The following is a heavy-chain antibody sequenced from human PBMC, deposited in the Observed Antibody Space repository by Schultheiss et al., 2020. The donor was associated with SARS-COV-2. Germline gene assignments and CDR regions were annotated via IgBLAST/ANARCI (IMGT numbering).Heavy chain of an antibody. J-gene: IGHJ6*02. D-gene: IGHD3-3*01. Sequence: ASVKVSCKASGYTFTSYYMHWVRQAPGQGLEWMGIINPSGGSTSYAQKFQGRVTMTRDTSTSTVYMELSSLRAEDTAVYYCARTYDFWSGYYTPDYYYYGMDVWGQGTTVTVSS. V-gene: IGHV1-46*01. CDR2: INPSGGST. CDR3: ARTYDFWSGYYTPDYYYYGMDV. CDR1: GYTFTSYY.